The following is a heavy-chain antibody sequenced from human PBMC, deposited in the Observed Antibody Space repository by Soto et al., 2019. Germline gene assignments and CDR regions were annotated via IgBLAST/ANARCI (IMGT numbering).Heavy chain of an antibody. CDR3: ARVSPIAAAFDY. Sequence: SVNVSFKATGGSFSSYAINWVRQAPGQGLEWMGGIIPIFGTANYAQKFQGRVTITADESTSTAYMELSSLRSEDTAVYYCARVSPIAAAFDYWGHGTLATVSS. D-gene: IGHD6-13*01. V-gene: IGHV1-69*13. CDR1: GGSFSSYA. J-gene: IGHJ4*01. CDR2: IIPIFGTA.